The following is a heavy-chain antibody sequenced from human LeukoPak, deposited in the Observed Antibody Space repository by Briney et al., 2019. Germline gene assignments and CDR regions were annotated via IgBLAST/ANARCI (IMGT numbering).Heavy chain of an antibody. CDR3: ARVMATAERFFYY. V-gene: IGHV4-59*08. CDR1: GGSISSHY. CDR2: IYYSGST. J-gene: IGHJ4*02. Sequence: PSETLSLTCTVSGGSISSHYWSWIRQPPGTGLEWIGYIYYSGSTNYNPSLKSRVTISVDTSKNQFSLKLSSVTAADTAVYYCARVMATAERFFYYWGQGTLVTVSS. D-gene: IGHD5-24*01.